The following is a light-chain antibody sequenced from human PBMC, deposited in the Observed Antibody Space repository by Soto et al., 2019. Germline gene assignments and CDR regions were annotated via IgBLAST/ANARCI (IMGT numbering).Light chain of an antibody. CDR1: QRVSSSY. V-gene: IGKV3-20*01. Sequence: IALAPSPGTLSCARGDRRTLSFVFSQRVSSSYLAWYQQKPGQAHRLAIYRTHNRATGIQDRFSGSGSGTDFTLTIRRLEPEDFAVYWCKRYDSSPRTFGQGTKVDIK. CDR3: KRYDSSPRT. J-gene: IGKJ1*01. CDR2: RTH.